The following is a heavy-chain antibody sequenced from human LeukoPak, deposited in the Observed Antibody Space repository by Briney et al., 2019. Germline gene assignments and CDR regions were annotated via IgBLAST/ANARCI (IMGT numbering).Heavy chain of an antibody. CDR3: ARDNPVDSSGWTDWRYYYYGMDV. D-gene: IGHD6-19*01. V-gene: IGHV4-4*07. J-gene: IGHJ6*02. Sequence: PSETLSLTCTVSGGSISSYYWSWIRQPAGKGLEWIGRIYTSGSTNYNPSLKSRVTMSVDTSKNQFSLKLSSVTAADTAVYYCARDNPVDSSGWTDWRYYYYGMDVWDQGTTVTVSS. CDR1: GGSISSYY. CDR2: IYTSGST.